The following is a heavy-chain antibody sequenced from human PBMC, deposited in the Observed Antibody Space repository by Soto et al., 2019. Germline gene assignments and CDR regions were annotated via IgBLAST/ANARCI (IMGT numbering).Heavy chain of an antibody. J-gene: IGHJ4*02. CDR1: GYSFTGYW. CDR2: IDPSDSYT. CDR3: ARLRVGFGELLTY. D-gene: IGHD3-10*01. Sequence: EVQLVQSGAEVKKPGESRGISCKGSGYSFTGYWISWGRQRPGKGLEWRGRIDPSDSYTNYGPSFQGHVTISADKSISTAYLQWSSLKASDTAMYYCARLRVGFGELLTYWGQGTLVTVSS. V-gene: IGHV5-10-1*01.